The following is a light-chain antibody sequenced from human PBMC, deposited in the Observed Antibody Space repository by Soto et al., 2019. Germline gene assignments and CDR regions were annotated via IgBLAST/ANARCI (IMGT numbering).Light chain of an antibody. CDR1: SSDVGSYNR. Sequence: SVLTQPPSVSGSPGQSVTISCTGTSSDVGSYNRVSWYQQPPGTAPKLMIYEVSNRPSGVPDRFSGSKSGSTASLTISGLQAEDEADYYCCLFRSGNTIFGTGTKVTVL. CDR3: CLFRSGNTI. V-gene: IGLV2-18*01. J-gene: IGLJ1*01. CDR2: EVS.